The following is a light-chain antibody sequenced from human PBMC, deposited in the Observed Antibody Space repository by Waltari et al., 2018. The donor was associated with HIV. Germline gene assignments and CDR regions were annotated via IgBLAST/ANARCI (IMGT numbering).Light chain of an antibody. Sequence: ERVMTQSPATLSVSPGERATLSCRASQTISSNLAWYQHKPGQSPRLLIYAASTRATGIPARFSASGSGTEFTLTISSLQSEDFAVYYCQQYSHWPLMYNFGQGTKLEIK. V-gene: IGKV3-15*01. J-gene: IGKJ2*01. CDR2: AAS. CDR1: QTISSN. CDR3: QQYSHWPLMYN.